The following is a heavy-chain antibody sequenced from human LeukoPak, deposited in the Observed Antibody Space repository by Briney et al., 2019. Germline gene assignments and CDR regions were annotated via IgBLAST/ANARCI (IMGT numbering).Heavy chain of an antibody. V-gene: IGHV4-59*08. D-gene: IGHD3-16*01. CDR3: ARHVFGGDPNFDY. J-gene: IGHJ4*02. CDR2: IYYSGST. Sequence: SETLSLTCTVSGGSISSYYWSWIRQPAGKGLEWIGYIYYSGSTNYNPSLKSRVTISVDTSKNQFSLKLSSVTAADTAVYYCARHVFGGDPNFDYWGQGTLVTVSS. CDR1: GGSISSYY.